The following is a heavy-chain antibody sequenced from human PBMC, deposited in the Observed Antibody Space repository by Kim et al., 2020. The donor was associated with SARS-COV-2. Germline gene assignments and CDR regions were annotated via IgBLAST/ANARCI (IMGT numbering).Heavy chain of an antibody. J-gene: IGHJ6*03. CDR2: INHSGST. V-gene: IGHV4-34*01. CDR3: ARGTRQWLVRGPCNYDMDV. Sequence: SETLSLTCAVYGGSFSGYYWSWIRQPPGKGLEWIGEINHSGSTNYNPSLKSRVTISVDTSKNQFSLKLSSVTAADTAVYYCARGTRQWLVRGPCNYDMDVWGKGTTVTVSS. D-gene: IGHD6-19*01. CDR1: GGSFSGYY.